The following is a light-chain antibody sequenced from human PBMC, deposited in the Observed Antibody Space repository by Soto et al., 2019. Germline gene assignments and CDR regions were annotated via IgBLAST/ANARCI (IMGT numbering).Light chain of an antibody. J-gene: IGKJ3*01. Sequence: EVVLTQSPGTLSLSPGESATLSCRASQIVSSSYLAWYQQKRGQAPRLLIYGASSRATGIPDRFSGSGSGTDFTLTISRLEPEDFALYYCQQYGSSQFTFGPGTKVDIK. CDR3: QQYGSSQFT. CDR2: GAS. V-gene: IGKV3-20*01. CDR1: QIVSSSY.